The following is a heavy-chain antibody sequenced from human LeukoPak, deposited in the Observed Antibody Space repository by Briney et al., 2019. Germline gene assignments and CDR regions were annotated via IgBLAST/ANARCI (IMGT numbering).Heavy chain of an antibody. CDR3: ARLLAADFDQ. CDR1: GFTVSSNY. D-gene: IGHD2-15*01. V-gene: IGHV3-66*04. Sequence: GSLRLSCAASGFTVSSNYMSWVRQAPGKGLEWVSVIYSGGSTNYAGSVKGRFTISRDNSKNTVYLQMTSLRADDTAFYYCARLLAADFDQWGQGTLVTVSS. CDR2: IYSGGST. J-gene: IGHJ4*02.